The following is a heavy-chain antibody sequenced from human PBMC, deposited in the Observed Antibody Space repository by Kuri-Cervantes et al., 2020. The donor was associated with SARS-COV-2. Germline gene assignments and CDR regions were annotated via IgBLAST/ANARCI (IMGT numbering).Heavy chain of an antibody. CDR3: AHSLPYASAWYFLPVGNFDY. CDR1: GFSLSTSGVG. J-gene: IGHJ4*02. CDR2: IYWNDDK. D-gene: IGHD6-19*01. V-gene: IGHV2-5*01. Sequence: SGPTLVKPTQTLTLTCTFSGFSLSTSGVGVGWIRQPPGKALEWLALIYWNDDKRYSPSLKSRLTITKDTSKNQVVLTMTNMDPVDTATYYCAHSLPYASAWYFLPVGNFDYWGQGTLVTVSS.